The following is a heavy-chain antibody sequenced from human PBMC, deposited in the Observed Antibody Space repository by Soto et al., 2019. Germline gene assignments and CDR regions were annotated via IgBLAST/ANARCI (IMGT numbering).Heavy chain of an antibody. CDR1: GYSFTSYW. V-gene: IGHV5-51*01. CDR3: ARHAVQIWLRNYYYYGMDV. D-gene: IGHD5-18*01. CDR2: IYPGDSDT. Sequence: GESLKISCKGSGYSFTSYWSGWVRQMPGKGLEWMGIIYPGDSDTRYSPSFQGQVTISADKSISTAYLQWSSLKASDTAMYYCARHAVQIWLRNYYYYGMDVWGQGTTVTVSS. J-gene: IGHJ6*02.